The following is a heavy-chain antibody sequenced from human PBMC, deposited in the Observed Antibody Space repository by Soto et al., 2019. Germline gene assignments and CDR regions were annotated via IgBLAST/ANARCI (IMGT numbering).Heavy chain of an antibody. D-gene: IGHD5-12*01. V-gene: IGHV3-33*01. Sequence: GGSLRLSCAASGFTFSSYGMHWVRQAPGKGLEWVALVWYDGGNKYYADSVKGRFTISRDNSKNTLYLQMNSLRDEDTAVYYCVRAAGYSGNDYVYYYGMDVWGQGTTVTLSS. CDR3: VRAAGYSGNDYVYYYGMDV. CDR2: VWYDGGNK. J-gene: IGHJ6*02. CDR1: GFTFSSYG.